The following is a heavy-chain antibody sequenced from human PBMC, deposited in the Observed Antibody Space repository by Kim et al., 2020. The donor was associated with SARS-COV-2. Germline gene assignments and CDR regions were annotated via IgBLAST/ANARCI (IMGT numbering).Heavy chain of an antibody. V-gene: IGHV1-8*01. J-gene: IGHJ5*02. CDR1: GYTFTSYD. D-gene: IGHD3-9*01. Sequence: ASVKVSCKASGYTFTSYDINWVRQATGQGLEWMGWMNPNSGNTGYAQKFQGRVTMTRNTSISTAYMELSSLRSEDTAVYYCARVLKRYFDWLLYPQGWFDPWGQGTLVTVSS. CDR2: MNPNSGNT. CDR3: ARVLKRYFDWLLYPQGWFDP.